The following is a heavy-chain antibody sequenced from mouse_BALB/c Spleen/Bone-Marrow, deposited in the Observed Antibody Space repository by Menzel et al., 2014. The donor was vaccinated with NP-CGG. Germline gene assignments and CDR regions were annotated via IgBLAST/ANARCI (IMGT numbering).Heavy chain of an antibody. V-gene: IGHV5-12*02. Sequence: EVHLVESGGGLVQAGESLKLSCATSGFTFSDYYMYWVRQTPEKRLEWVAYISNGGGSTYYPDTVKGRFTISRDNAKNTLYLQMSSLKSEDTAMYYCARHDGYRTWFAYWGQGTLVTVSA. CDR1: GFTFSDYY. CDR2: ISNGGGST. D-gene: IGHD2-3*01. J-gene: IGHJ3*01. CDR3: ARHDGYRTWFAY.